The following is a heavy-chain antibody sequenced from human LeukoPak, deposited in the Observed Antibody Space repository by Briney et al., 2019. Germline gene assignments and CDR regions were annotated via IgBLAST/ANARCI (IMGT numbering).Heavy chain of an antibody. J-gene: IGHJ4*02. CDR1: GDSVSSNSAT. V-gene: IGHV6-1*01. Sequence: SQTLSLTCAISGDSVSSNSATWNWIRQSPSRGLEWLGRTYYRSKWYNDYAVSVKSRITINPDTSKNQFSLQLNPVTPEDTAVYYCARQYCTNGICYSGFDYWGQGTLVTVSS. CDR3: ARQYCTNGICYSGFDY. CDR2: TYYRSKWYN. D-gene: IGHD2-8*01.